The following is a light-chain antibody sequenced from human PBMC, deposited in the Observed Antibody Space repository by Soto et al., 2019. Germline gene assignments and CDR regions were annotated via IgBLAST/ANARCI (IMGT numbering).Light chain of an antibody. CDR2: DAS. Sequence: DIQMTQFPSTLSASVRDRVNITCRASQTTNTWLAWYQKKPGKAPKLLIYDASTLEPGVPSRFSGSGSGTEFTLTISRLQPDDFATYYCQQYNDYWTFGQGTKVDIK. CDR3: QQYNDYWT. V-gene: IGKV1-5*01. J-gene: IGKJ1*01. CDR1: QTTNTW.